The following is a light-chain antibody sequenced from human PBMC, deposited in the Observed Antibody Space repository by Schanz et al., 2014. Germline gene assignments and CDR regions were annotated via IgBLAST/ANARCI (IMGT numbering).Light chain of an antibody. CDR3: SSYAGNSKLV. J-gene: IGLJ3*02. CDR2: EVT. V-gene: IGLV2-8*01. Sequence: QSALTQPASVSGSPGQSITISCTGTTSDVGGYNYVSWYQQSPGKAPKLMIYEVTERPSGVPDRFSGSKSGNTASLTVSGLQAEDEADYYCSSYAGNSKLVFGGGTKLTVL. CDR1: TSDVGGYNY.